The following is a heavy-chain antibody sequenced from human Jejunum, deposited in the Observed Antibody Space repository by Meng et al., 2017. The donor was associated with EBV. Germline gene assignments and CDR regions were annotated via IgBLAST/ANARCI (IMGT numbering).Heavy chain of an antibody. CDR3: AREGSEWHDVADY. D-gene: IGHD1-1*01. J-gene: IGHJ4*02. Sequence: DVQLVEFGGGFVQPGRYLRLSCAGSGVSFIHFWMHWVRKVPANGMVWVSRIKSDGRNTAYADSVKGRFTISRDNAEKTLYLQMDSLRGEDTAVYYCAREGSEWHDVADYWGQGTLVTVSS. CDR2: IKSDGRNT. V-gene: IGHV3-74*01. CDR1: GVSFIHFW.